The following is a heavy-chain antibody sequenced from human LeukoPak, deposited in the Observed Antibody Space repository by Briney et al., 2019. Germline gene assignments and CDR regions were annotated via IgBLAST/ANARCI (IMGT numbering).Heavy chain of an antibody. J-gene: IGHJ3*02. Sequence: ASVKVSCKASGYTFTDYYMHWVQQAPGKGLEWMGLVDPEDGETIYAEKFQGRVTITADTSTDTAYMELSSLRSEDTAVYYCATFSMGPDAFDIWGQGTMVTVSS. CDR2: VDPEDGET. D-gene: IGHD5-24*01. CDR3: ATFSMGPDAFDI. CDR1: GYTFTDYY. V-gene: IGHV1-69-2*01.